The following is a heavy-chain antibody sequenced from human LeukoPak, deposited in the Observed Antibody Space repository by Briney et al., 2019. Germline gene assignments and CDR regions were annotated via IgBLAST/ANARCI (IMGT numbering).Heavy chain of an antibody. Sequence: SVKVSCKASGGTFSSYAISWVRQAPGQGLEWMGRIIPIFGTANYAQKFQGRVTITTDESTSTAYMELSSLRSEDTAVFYCARGPSIQLWLPFDYWGQGTLVTVSS. CDR1: GGTFSSYA. CDR2: IIPIFGTA. J-gene: IGHJ4*02. CDR3: ARGPSIQLWLPFDY. D-gene: IGHD5-18*01. V-gene: IGHV1-69*05.